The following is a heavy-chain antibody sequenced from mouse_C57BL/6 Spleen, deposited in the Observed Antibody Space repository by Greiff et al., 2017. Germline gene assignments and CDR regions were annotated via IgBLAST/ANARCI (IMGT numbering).Heavy chain of an antibody. J-gene: IGHJ3*01. Sequence: EVQLQQSGPELVKPGASVKISCKASGYTFTDYYMNWVKQSHGKSLEWIGDINPNNGGTSYNQKFKGKATLTVDKSSSTAYMELRSLTSEDSAVYYCARGGSSPVGFAYWGQGTLVTVSA. CDR2: INPNNGGT. CDR1: GYTFTDYY. V-gene: IGHV1-26*01. CDR3: ARGGSSPVGFAY. D-gene: IGHD1-1*01.